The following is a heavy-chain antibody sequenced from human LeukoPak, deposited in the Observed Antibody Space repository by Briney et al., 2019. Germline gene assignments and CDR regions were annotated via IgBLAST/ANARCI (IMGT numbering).Heavy chain of an antibody. CDR1: GYTFTSYG. CDR2: ISAYNGNT. Sequence: EASVKVSCKASGYTFTSYGISWVRQAPGQGLEWMGWISAYNGNTNYAQKFQGRVTMTTDTSTSTAYVELRSLRSEDTAVYYCATDLSYSSSYNWFDPWGQGTLVTVSS. CDR3: ATDLSYSSSYNWFDP. V-gene: IGHV1-18*01. J-gene: IGHJ5*02. D-gene: IGHD6-13*01.